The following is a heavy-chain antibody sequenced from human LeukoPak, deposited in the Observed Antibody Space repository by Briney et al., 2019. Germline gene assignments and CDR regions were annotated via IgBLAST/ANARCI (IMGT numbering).Heavy chain of an antibody. Sequence: PGGSLRLSCAASGFTFSRYDMSWVRQAPGKGLEWVSAISGSGGTTHYADSVKGRFTISRDNSKNTLYLQMNSLRAEDTAVYYCAGATYYYDSSGLGYFQHWGQGTLVTVSS. J-gene: IGHJ1*01. CDR1: GFTFSRYD. V-gene: IGHV3-23*01. D-gene: IGHD3-22*01. CDR2: ISGSGGTT. CDR3: AGATYYYDSSGLGYFQH.